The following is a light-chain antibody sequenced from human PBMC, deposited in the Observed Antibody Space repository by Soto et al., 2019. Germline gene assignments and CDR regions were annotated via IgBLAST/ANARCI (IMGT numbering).Light chain of an antibody. CDR1: QSVSSN. V-gene: IGKV3-15*01. Sequence: EILMTQSPATLSVSPGERATLSCRASQSVSSNLAWYQQKPSQAPRLLISGASTRATGIPARFSGSGSGTEFTLTISSLQSEDFAVYYCQQYNNWSPWTFGQGTKVEIK. CDR2: GAS. J-gene: IGKJ1*01. CDR3: QQYNNWSPWT.